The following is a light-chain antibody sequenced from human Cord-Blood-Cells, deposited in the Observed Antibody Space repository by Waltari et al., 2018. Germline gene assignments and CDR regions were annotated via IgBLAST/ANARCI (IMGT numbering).Light chain of an antibody. CDR3: SSYTSSSTLV. J-gene: IGLJ2*01. Sequence: QSALTQPASVSGSPGQSIPIPCTGTSSDVGGYNYVSWYQQHPGKAPKLMIYDVSNRPSGVSNRFSGSKSGNTASLTISGLQAEDKADYYCSSYTSSSTLVFGGGTKLTVL. V-gene: IGLV2-14*01. CDR1: SSDVGGYNY. CDR2: DVS.